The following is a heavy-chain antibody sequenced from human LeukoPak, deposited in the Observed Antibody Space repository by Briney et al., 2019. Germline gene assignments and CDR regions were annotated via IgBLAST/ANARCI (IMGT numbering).Heavy chain of an antibody. J-gene: IGHJ6*03. D-gene: IGHD3-3*01. CDR2: IYIGGST. CDR3: ARELRFLEWLSRPYYYYMDV. CDR1: GFTASSNY. Sequence: GGSLRLSCAASGFTASSNYMSWVRQAPGKGLEWVSVIYIGGSTYYADSVKGRFTISRDNSKNTLYLKMNSLRAEDTAVYYCARELRFLEWLSRPYYYYMDVWGKGTTVTVSS. V-gene: IGHV3-53*01.